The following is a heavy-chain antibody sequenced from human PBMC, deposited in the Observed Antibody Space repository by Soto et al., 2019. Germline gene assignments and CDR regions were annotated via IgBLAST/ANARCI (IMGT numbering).Heavy chain of an antibody. V-gene: IGHV1-69*13. CDR3: ARVSTPAPTGVDPARDVYGMDV. D-gene: IGHD3-10*01. Sequence: GASVKVSCKASGGTFSSYAISWLRQAPGQGLEWMGGIIPTFGTANYAQKFQGRVTITADESTSTAYMELSSLRSEDTAVYYCARVSTPAPTGVDPARDVYGMDVWRKGTTVIFSS. CDR2: IIPTFGTA. J-gene: IGHJ6*04. CDR1: GGTFSSYA.